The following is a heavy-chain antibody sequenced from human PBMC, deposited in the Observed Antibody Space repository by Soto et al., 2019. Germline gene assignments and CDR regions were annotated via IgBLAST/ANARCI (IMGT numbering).Heavy chain of an antibody. D-gene: IGHD1-20*01. CDR2: ISGSGGST. J-gene: IGHJ5*02. CDR1: GFTFSSYA. CDR3: AKDPAPRITGKFDP. V-gene: IGHV3-23*01. Sequence: VGSLRLSCAASGFTFSSYAMSWVRQAPGKGLEWVSAISGSGGSTYYADSVKGRFTISRDNSKNTLYLQMNSLRAEDTAVYYCAKDPAPRITGKFDPWGQGTLVTVSS.